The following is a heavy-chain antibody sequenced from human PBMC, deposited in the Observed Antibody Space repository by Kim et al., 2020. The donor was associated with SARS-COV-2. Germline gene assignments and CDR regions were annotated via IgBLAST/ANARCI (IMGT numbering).Heavy chain of an antibody. D-gene: IGHD1-1*01. J-gene: IGHJ6*02. Sequence: GGSLRLSCAASGFTFSTYAMHWVRQAPGKGLECVSVISSDGDNTDYADSVKGRFTISRDNSKNRVYLQLSSLRTEDTAVYYCVHAYNCNGGGSGGMDVGGEGTSVTV. CDR1: GFTFSTYA. CDR2: ISSDGDNT. CDR3: VHAYNCNGGGSGGMDV. V-gene: IGHV3-64D*09.